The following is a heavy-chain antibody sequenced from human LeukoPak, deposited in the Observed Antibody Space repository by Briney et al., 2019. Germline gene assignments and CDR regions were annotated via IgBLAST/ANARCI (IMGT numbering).Heavy chain of an antibody. Sequence: ASVKVSCKASGYTFTSHDINWVRQATGQGLEWMGWMNPNTGMTGYAQKFQGRVTMTRNISISTAYMELSSLRSEDTAVYFCARDHDFWSGPLDYWGQGALVTVSS. CDR1: GYTFTSHD. CDR2: MNPNTGMT. CDR3: ARDHDFWSGPLDY. D-gene: IGHD3-3*01. J-gene: IGHJ4*02. V-gene: IGHV1-8*01.